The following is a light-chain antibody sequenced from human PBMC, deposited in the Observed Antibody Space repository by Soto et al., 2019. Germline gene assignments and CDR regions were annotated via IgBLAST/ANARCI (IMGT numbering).Light chain of an antibody. CDR3: SSYTSSSTLWV. J-gene: IGLJ3*02. CDR1: SSDVGGYNY. V-gene: IGLV2-14*01. CDR2: EVS. Sequence: QSALTQPASVSGSPGQSITISCTGTSSDVGGYNYVSWYQQQPGKAPKLMIYEVSNRPAGVSNRFSGSKSGNTASLTISGLKAEDEADYYCSSYTSSSTLWVFDGETKLTLL.